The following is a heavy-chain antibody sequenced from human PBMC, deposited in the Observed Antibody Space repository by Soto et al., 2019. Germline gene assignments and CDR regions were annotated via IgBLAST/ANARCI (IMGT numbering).Heavy chain of an antibody. D-gene: IGHD1-26*01. CDR3: TRGRGSGIYGIGY. V-gene: IGHV1-69*01. CDR1: GGTFSSYA. J-gene: IGHJ4*02. CDR2: IIPIFGTI. Sequence: QVQLVQPGAEVKKPGSSVKVSCKASGGTFSSYAISWVRQAPGQGLEWMGGIIPIFGTINYAQKFQGRITITADESTSTAYMELSSLRSEDSAVYYCTRGRGSGIYGIGYWGQGTLVTVSS.